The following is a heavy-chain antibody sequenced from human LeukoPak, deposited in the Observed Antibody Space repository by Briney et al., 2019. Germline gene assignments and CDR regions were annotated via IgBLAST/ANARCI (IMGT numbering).Heavy chain of an antibody. CDR2: INPSGGST. CDR1: GYTFSDYY. J-gene: IGHJ5*02. V-gene: IGHV1-46*01. CDR3: ATTRGNYYDSLLPNWFDP. Sequence: ASVKVSCKTSGYTFSDYYIHWVRQAPGQGLEWMGIINPSGGSTTYAQKFQGRVTITRDTSTSTVYMELSSLRSEDTAVYYCATTRGNYYDSLLPNWFDPWGQGTLVTVSS. D-gene: IGHD3-22*01.